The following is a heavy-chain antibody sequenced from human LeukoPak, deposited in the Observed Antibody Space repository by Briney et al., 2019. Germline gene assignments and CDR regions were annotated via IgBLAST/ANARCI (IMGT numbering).Heavy chain of an antibody. CDR1: GGSISSSSYY. J-gene: IGHJ6*03. CDR2: MHYSGST. V-gene: IGHV4-39*07. D-gene: IGHD5-18*01. Sequence: SETLSLTCTVSGGSISSSSYYWGWIRQPPGKGLEWIAYMHYSGSTKNNPSLKSRVTISIDTSKNQFSLKLRSVTAADTAVYYCARTTEGGYTYGYFYYYYMDVWGKGTTVTISS. CDR3: ARTTEGGYTYGYFYYYYMDV.